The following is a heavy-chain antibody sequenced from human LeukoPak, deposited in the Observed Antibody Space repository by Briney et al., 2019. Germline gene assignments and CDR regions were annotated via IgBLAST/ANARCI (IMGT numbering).Heavy chain of an antibody. D-gene: IGHD3-22*01. CDR1: GYTFTSYD. CDR3: ARHRRHRLYYDSSGYYHDAFDF. V-gene: IGHV1-8*01. Sequence: GASVKVSCKASGYTFTSYDINWGRPAPGQGLEWMGWMNPNSGNTGDAQKFQGRVTMTRDTSISTAYMDLSRLRFDDTAVYFCARHRRHRLYYDSSGYYHDAFDFWGQGTMVTVSS. CDR2: MNPNSGNT. J-gene: IGHJ3*01.